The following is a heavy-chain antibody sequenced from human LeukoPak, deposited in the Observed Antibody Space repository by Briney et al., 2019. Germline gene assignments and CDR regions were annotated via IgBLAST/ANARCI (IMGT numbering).Heavy chain of an antibody. V-gene: IGHV4-61*02. CDR1: GGSISSGSYY. CDR2: IYTSGST. CDR3: ARLLYGSGTYYYYYYMDV. J-gene: IGHJ6*03. D-gene: IGHD3-10*01. Sequence: SETLSLTCTVSGGSISSGSYYWSWIRQPAGKGLEWIGRIYTSGSTNYNPSLKSRVTISVDTSKNQLSLKLSSVTAADTAVYYCARLLYGSGTYYYYYYMDVWGKGTTVTVSS.